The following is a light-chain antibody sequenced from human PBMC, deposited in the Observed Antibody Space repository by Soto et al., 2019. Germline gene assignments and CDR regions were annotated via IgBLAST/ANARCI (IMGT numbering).Light chain of an antibody. Sequence: EIVLTQSPATLSLSPGERATLSCRASQSISSSLAWYHQKLGQAPRLLIYDTFNRATGIPARFSGSGSGTDFTLTIDSLEPEDFAVYYCQQRSASPLTFGEGTKVEIK. CDR3: QQRSASPLT. J-gene: IGKJ4*01. CDR2: DTF. CDR1: QSISSS. V-gene: IGKV3-11*01.